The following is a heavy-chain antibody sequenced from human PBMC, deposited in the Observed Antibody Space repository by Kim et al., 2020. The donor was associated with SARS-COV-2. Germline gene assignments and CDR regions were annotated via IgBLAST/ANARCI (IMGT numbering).Heavy chain of an antibody. CDR2: ISSSSSYI. V-gene: IGHV3-21*01. CDR1: GFTFSSYS. CDR3: ARESRVAGTGADY. J-gene: IGHJ4*02. D-gene: IGHD6-19*01. Sequence: GGSLRLSCAASGFTFSSYSMNWVRQAPGKGLEWVSSISSSSSYIYYADSVKGRFTISRDNAKNSLYLQMNSLRAEDTAVYYCARESRVAGTGADYWGQGTLVTVSS.